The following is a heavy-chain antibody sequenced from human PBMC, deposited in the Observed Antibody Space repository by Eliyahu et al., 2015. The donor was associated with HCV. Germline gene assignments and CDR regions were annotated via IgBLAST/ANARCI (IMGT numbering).Heavy chain of an antibody. CDR1: GFTFSSYS. V-gene: IGHV3-48*04. J-gene: IGHJ4*02. D-gene: IGHD6-19*01. Sequence: EVQLVESGGGLVQPGGSLRLSCAASGFTFSSYSXNWVRQAPGKGLEWVSYISSSSSTIYYADSVKGRLTISRDNAKNSLYLQMKSLRAEDTAVYYCARDRDGSDWSFDYWGQGTLVTVSS. CDR3: ARDRDGSDWSFDY. CDR2: ISSSSSTI.